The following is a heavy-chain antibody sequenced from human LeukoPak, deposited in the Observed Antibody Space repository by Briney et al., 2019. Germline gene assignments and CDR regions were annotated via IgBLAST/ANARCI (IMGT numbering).Heavy chain of an antibody. D-gene: IGHD3-22*01. CDR2: ISGSGGST. CDR3: AKSHDSSGSDY. J-gene: IGHJ4*02. Sequence: GGSLRLSCAASGFTFSSYVMSWVRQAPGKGLEWVSAISGSGGSTYYADSVKGRFTISRDNSKNALYMQMNSLRAEDTAVYYCAKSHDSSGSDYWGQGTLVTVSS. CDR1: GFTFSSYV. V-gene: IGHV3-23*01.